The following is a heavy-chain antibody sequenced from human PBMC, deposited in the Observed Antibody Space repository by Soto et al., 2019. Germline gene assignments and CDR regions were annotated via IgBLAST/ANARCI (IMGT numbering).Heavy chain of an antibody. D-gene: IGHD4-4*01. CDR1: GYTFTSYA. Sequence: QVQLVQSGAEVKKPGASVKVSCKASGYTFTSYAISWVRQAPGQGLEWMGGIIPIFGTANYAQKFQGRVTITADESTSTAYMELSSLRSEDTAVYYCARDLGGTVTNDFDYWGQGTLVTVSS. J-gene: IGHJ4*02. CDR2: IIPIFGTA. CDR3: ARDLGGTVTNDFDY. V-gene: IGHV1-69*01.